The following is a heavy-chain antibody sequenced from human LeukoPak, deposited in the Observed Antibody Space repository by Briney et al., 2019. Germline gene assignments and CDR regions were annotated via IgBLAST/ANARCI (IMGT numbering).Heavy chain of an antibody. CDR3: ARGEYYYDSSGYKY. CDR2: ISYDGSNK. D-gene: IGHD3-22*01. CDR1: GFTFSSYA. Sequence: GGSLRLSCAASGFTFSSYAMHWVRQAPGKGLEWVAVISYDGSNKYYADSVKGRFTISRDNSKNTLYLQMNSLRAEDTAVYYCARGEYYYDSSGYKYWGQGTLVTVSS. V-gene: IGHV3-30*04. J-gene: IGHJ4*02.